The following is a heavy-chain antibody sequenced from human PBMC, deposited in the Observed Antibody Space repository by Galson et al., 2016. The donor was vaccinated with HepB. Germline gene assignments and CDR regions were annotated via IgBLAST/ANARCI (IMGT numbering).Heavy chain of an antibody. CDR3: AKEFVATGAVVGDY. CDR1: GFSFSSHW. Sequence: SLRLSCAASGFSFSSHWMHWVRQAPGRGLVWVSRIYDDGSRTNYADSVKGRFAISRDNSKNTLYLQMNSLRVEDTALYYCAKEFVATGAVVGDYWGQGTLVTVSS. J-gene: IGHJ4*02. V-gene: IGHV3-74*01. D-gene: IGHD2-21*01. CDR2: IYDDGSRT.